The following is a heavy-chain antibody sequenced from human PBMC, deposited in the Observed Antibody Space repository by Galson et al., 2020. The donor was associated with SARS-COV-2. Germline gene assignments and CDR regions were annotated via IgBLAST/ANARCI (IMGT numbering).Heavy chain of an antibody. D-gene: IGHD1-26*01. Sequence: PGGSLRLSCAASGFTFSSYSMNWVRQAPGKGLEWLSFISSSSSTIWYADSVKGRFTISRDNAKNSLYLQMNSLRAEDTAVYYCARDLGGNYTPLDYWGQGTLVTVSS. V-gene: IGHV3-48*01. CDR3: ARDLGGNYTPLDY. CDR2: ISSSSSTI. CDR1: GFTFSSYS. J-gene: IGHJ4*02.